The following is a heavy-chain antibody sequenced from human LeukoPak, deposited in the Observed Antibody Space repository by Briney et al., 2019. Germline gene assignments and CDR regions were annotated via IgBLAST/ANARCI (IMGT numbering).Heavy chain of an antibody. D-gene: IGHD6-19*01. CDR3: AKNLEQWLLVNWFDP. CDR1: GFTFSSYG. CDR2: ISYDGNNK. V-gene: IGHV3-30*18. J-gene: IGHJ5*02. Sequence: HAGGSLRLSCAASGFTFSSYGMHWVHQAPGKGLEWVAVISYDGNNKYYTDSVKGRFTISRDNSKNTLYLEMSGLRAEDTAVYYCAKNLEQWLLVNWFDPWGQGTLVTVSS.